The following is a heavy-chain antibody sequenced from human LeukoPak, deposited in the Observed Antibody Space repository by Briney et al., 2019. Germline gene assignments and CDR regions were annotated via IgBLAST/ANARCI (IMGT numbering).Heavy chain of an antibody. V-gene: IGHV3-21*01. D-gene: IGHD4-17*01. CDR1: GFTFSSYS. CDR2: ISSSSSYI. CDR3: AKNSLSSRLRYFDY. J-gene: IGHJ4*02. Sequence: GGSLRLSCAASGFTFSSYSMNWVRQAPGKGLEWVSSISSSSSYIYYADSVKGRFTISRDNSKNTLFLQMNSLRTEDTAVYYCAKNSLSSRLRYFDYWGQGTLVAVSS.